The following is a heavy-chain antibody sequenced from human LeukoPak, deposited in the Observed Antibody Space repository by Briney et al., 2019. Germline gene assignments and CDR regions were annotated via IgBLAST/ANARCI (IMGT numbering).Heavy chain of an antibody. D-gene: IGHD1-1*01. V-gene: IGHV4-38-2*02. Sequence: SETLSLTCSVSGYSISSGYYWGWIRQPPGKGLEWIGSMYYRGSTDYSPSLKSRVTVSVDTTKNQFSLKLSSVTAADTAVYYCAENWNDSWGQGTMVTVSS. CDR3: AENWNDS. CDR1: GYSISSGYY. J-gene: IGHJ3*01. CDR2: MYYRGST.